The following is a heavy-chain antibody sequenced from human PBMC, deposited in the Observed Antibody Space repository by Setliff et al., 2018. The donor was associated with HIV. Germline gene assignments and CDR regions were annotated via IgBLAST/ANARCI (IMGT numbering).Heavy chain of an antibody. V-gene: IGHV4-34*01. CDR1: GGSFPAYY. Sequence: SETLSLTCAVYGGSFPAYYWNWVRQPPGKGLEWIGEINYSGDTTYNPSLKSRVNMFIDTSKKQFSLKVASVAAADTAVYYCVRQHGDYAFDPWGQGTLVTVSS. CDR3: VRQHGDYAFDP. J-gene: IGHJ5*02. CDR2: INYSGDT. D-gene: IGHD4-17*01.